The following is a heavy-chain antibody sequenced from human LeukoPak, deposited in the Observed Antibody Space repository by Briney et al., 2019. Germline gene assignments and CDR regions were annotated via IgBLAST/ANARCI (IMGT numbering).Heavy chain of an antibody. V-gene: IGHV3-15*01. J-gene: IGHJ4*02. CDR1: GFTFSNAW. D-gene: IGHD6-13*01. Sequence: GGSLRLSCAASGFTFSNAWMSCVRQAPGKGLEWVGRIKSKTDGGTTDYAAPVKGRFTISRDDSKNTLYLQMNSLKNEDIAVYYCTADIAAAGTDYWGQGTLVTVSS. CDR3: TADIAAAGTDY. CDR2: IKSKTDGGTT.